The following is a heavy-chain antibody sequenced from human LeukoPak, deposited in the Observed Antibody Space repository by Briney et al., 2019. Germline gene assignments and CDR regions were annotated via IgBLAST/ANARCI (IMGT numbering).Heavy chain of an antibody. D-gene: IGHD3-22*01. J-gene: IGHJ4*02. CDR2: ISGSGDNT. CDR3: AKGSYYDSSGSFYFDY. V-gene: IGHV3-23*01. Sequence: GGSLRLSCAASGFTFSRHWMHWVRQAPGKGLGWVSGISGSGDNTYYADSVKGRFTISRDNSKNTLYVQVNSLGTEDTAAYYCAKGSYYDSSGSFYFDYWGQGTLVTVSS. CDR1: GFTFSRHW.